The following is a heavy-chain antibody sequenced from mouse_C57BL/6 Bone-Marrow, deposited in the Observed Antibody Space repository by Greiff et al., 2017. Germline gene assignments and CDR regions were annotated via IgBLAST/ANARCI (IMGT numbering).Heavy chain of an antibody. V-gene: IGHV7-3*01. CDR2: IRNKANGYTT. D-gene: IGHD1-1*01. CDR1: GFTFTDYY. J-gene: IGHJ2*01. Sequence: EVMLVESGGGLVQPGGSLSLSCAASGFTFTDYYMSWVRQPPGKALEWLGFIRNKANGYTTEYSASVKGRFTISRDNSQSILYLQMNALRAEDSATYYCASSPYYYGSSYVYYFDYWGQGTTLTVSS. CDR3: ASSPYYYGSSYVYYFDY.